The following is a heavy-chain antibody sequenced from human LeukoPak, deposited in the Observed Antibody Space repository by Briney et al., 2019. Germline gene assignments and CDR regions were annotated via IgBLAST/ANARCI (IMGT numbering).Heavy chain of an antibody. Sequence: SETLSLTCAVYGGSFSGYYWSWIRQPPGKGLEWIGEINHSGSANYNPSLKSRVTISVDTSKNQFSLKLSSVTAADTAVYYCARRKGSSYNWFDPWGQGTLVTVSS. J-gene: IGHJ5*02. D-gene: IGHD2-15*01. CDR2: INHSGSA. CDR1: GGSFSGYY. CDR3: ARRKGSSYNWFDP. V-gene: IGHV4-34*01.